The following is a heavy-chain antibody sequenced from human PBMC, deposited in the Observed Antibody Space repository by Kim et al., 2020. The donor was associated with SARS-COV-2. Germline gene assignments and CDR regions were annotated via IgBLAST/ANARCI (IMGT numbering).Heavy chain of an antibody. CDR3: ARPDRGHSYGYSGS. D-gene: IGHD5-18*01. CDR1: GFAFGTYW. J-gene: IGHJ5*02. Sequence: GGSLRLSCAASGFAFGTYWMHWVRQPPGKGLLLVSRINSDGSSMTYADSVKGRFTISRDNAKNTLYLQMNSLRAEDTAIYYCARPDRGHSYGYSGSWGQGTLVTVSS. CDR2: INSDGSSM. V-gene: IGHV3-74*01.